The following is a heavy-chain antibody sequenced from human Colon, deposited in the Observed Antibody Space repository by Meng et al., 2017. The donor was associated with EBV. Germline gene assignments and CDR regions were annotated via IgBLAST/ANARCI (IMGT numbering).Heavy chain of an antibody. J-gene: IGHJ5*02. D-gene: IGHD3-10*01. CDR1: GWSFCGYY. V-gene: IGHV4-34*01. Sequence: QAQLQQGGAGVLRPSGTRSLYCAGHGWSFCGYYLSWSRHPSGKGLEWIGEINNSGSTLYNPSLKSRITIFVDRAKIQFALKLSSVTPADTAVYYCARGDGSGSGNWFDPWGQGTLVTVSS. CDR2: INNSGST. CDR3: ARGDGSGSGNWFDP.